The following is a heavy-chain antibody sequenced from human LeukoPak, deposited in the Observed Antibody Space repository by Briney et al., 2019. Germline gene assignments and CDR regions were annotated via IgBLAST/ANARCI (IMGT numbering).Heavy chain of an antibody. J-gene: IGHJ4*02. D-gene: IGHD1-14*01. CDR2: ISAYNGNT. CDR1: GGTFSSYG. CDR3: ARGAGFAEPLPEY. Sequence: VASVKVSCKASGGTFSSYGISWVRQAPGQGLEWMGWISAYNGNTNYAQKLQGRVTMTTDTSTSTAYMELSSLRSEDTAVYYCARGAGFAEPLPEYWGQGTLLTVSS. V-gene: IGHV1-18*01.